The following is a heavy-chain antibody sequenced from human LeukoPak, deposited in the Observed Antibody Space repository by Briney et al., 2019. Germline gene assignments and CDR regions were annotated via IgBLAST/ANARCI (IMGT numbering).Heavy chain of an antibody. V-gene: IGHV3-53*01. Sequence: PGGSLRLSCAASRFTVSSDYMSWGRQAPGKGLEWVSVIYSGGSTYYADYVKGRFTISRDNSKNTLYLQMHSLRGEDAAVYYCARGEWNYESDYWGQGTLVTVSS. D-gene: IGHD1-7*01. CDR1: RFTVSSDY. J-gene: IGHJ4*02. CDR2: IYSGGST. CDR3: ARGEWNYESDY.